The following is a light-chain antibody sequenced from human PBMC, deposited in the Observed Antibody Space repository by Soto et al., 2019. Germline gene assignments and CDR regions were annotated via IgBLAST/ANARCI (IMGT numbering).Light chain of an antibody. J-gene: IGKJ4*01. CDR3: QQYYSTPLN. Sequence: DIVMTQSPDSLAVSLVERATINCRSSQIVFYSSNNKNHLAWYQQKPGQPPKLIIYWASTRDSGVPDRFSGSGSGTDLTLTISSLQAEDVAVYYCQQYYSTPLNFARGTKVDI. CDR1: QIVFYSSNNKNH. CDR2: WAS. V-gene: IGKV4-1*01.